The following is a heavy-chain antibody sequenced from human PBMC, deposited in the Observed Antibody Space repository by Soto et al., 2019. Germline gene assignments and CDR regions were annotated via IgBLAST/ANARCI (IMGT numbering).Heavy chain of an antibody. CDR1: GFSFSTYL. J-gene: IGHJ6*02. CDR2: IKQGGNEK. CDR3: VGALTYEVPYYYYGMDA. Sequence: GGSLRLSCAASGFSFSTYLMSWVRQAPGKGLEWVANIKQGGNEKFYVDSVKGRFTISRDNDEKSLYLQMDSLRVEDTAVYYCVGALTYEVPYYYYGMDAWGQGTTVTVSS. D-gene: IGHD3-16*01. V-gene: IGHV3-7*01.